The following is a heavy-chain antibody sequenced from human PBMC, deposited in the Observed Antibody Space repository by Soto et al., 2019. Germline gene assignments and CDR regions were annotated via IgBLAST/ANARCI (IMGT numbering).Heavy chain of an antibody. D-gene: IGHD3-9*01. J-gene: IGHJ6*02. CDR1: GFTFSSYA. V-gene: IGHV3-23*01. CDR3: AAQGDYDILTGYYKYYYGMDV. CDR2: ISGGGGST. Sequence: PGGSLRLSCAASGFTFSSYAMSWVRQAPGKGLEWVSAISGGGGSTYYADSVKGRFTISRDNSKNTLYLQMNSLRAEDTAVYYCAAQGDYDILTGYYKYYYGMDVWGQGTTVTVSS.